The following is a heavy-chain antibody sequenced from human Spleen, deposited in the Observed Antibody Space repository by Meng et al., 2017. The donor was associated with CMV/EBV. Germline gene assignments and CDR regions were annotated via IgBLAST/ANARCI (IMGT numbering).Heavy chain of an antibody. D-gene: IGHD1-7*01. V-gene: IGHV1-2*02. J-gene: IGHJ5*02. CDR2: INPNNGGT. Sequence: CKASGYTFAGYFLHWVRQAPGQGLEWMGWINPNNGGTNYAQKFQGRVTMTRDTSITTAYVDLSRLRSDDTAVYYCARIPITGATYFDPWGQGTLVTVSS. CDR3: ARIPITGATYFDP. CDR1: GYTFAGYF.